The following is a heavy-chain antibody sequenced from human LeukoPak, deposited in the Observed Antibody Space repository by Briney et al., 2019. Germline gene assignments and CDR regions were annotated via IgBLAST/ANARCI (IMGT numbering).Heavy chain of an antibody. V-gene: IGHV3-21*01. J-gene: IGHJ4*02. D-gene: IGHD4-17*01. Sequence: GGSLRLSCAASGFTFSSYSMNWVRQAPGKGLEWVSSISSSSSYIYYADSVKGRFTISRDNAKNSLYLQMKSLRAEDTAVYYCARGDYGDYVFNYWGQGTLVTVSS. CDR1: GFTFSSYS. CDR2: ISSSSSYI. CDR3: ARGDYGDYVFNY.